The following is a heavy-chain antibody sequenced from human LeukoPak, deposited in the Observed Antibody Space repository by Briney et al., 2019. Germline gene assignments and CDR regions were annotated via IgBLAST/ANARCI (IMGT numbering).Heavy chain of an antibody. J-gene: IGHJ3*02. V-gene: IGHV4-39*07. Sequence: SETLSLTCTLSVDSNSSSSYYWGWIRQPPGKGLEWSVSIYSSGSTYYNPSLKSRVTISVDTSKDQFSLKLSAVTAADTAVYYCARDKREARYAFEIWGQGTMVTVSS. D-gene: IGHD1-26*01. CDR3: ARDKREARYAFEI. CDR1: VDSNSSSSYY. CDR2: IYSSGST.